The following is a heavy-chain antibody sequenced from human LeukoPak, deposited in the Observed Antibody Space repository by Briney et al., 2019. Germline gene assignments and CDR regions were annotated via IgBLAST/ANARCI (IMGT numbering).Heavy chain of an antibody. CDR3: ARDRYSSSWYYDY. V-gene: IGHV3-21*01. CDR1: GFTFSSYS. CDR2: ISSSSSYI. J-gene: IGHJ4*02. Sequence: GGSLGLSCAASGFTFSSYSMNWVRQAPGKGLEWVSSISSSSSYIYYADSVKGRFTISRDNAKNSLYLQMNSLRAEDTAVYYCARDRYSSSWYYDYWGQGTLVTVSS. D-gene: IGHD6-13*01.